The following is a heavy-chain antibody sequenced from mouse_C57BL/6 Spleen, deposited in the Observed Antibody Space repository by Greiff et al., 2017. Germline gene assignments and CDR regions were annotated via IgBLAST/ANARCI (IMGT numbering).Heavy chain of an antibody. D-gene: IGHD2-5*01. CDR1: GFSLTSYG. Sequence: VQLQQSGPGLVQPSQSLSITCTVSGFSLTSYGVHWVRQSPGKGLEWLGVLWSGGSTDYNAAFISRLGISKDNSKSQVFCKMNSLQADEKAIYYCARAYSNGRDYFDYWGQGTTRTVSS. CDR3: ARAYSNGRDYFDY. CDR2: LWSGGST. J-gene: IGHJ2*01. V-gene: IGHV2-2*01.